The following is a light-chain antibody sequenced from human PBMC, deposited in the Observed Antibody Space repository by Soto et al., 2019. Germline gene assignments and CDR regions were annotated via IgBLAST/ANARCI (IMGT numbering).Light chain of an antibody. CDR3: FSYTSSTAYV. J-gene: IGLJ1*01. CDR1: NSDVGGYKY. CDR2: EVS. Sequence: QSALTQPASVSGSPGQSITISCTGTNSDVGGYKYVSWYQLHPGKAPKLMIYEVSNRPSGISNRFSASKSGNTASLTISGLQAEDEADYYCFSYTSSTAYVFGTGTKLTVL. V-gene: IGLV2-14*01.